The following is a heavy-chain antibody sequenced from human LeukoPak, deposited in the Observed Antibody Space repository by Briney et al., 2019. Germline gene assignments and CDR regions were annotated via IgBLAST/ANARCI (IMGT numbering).Heavy chain of an antibody. V-gene: IGHV1-24*01. CDR2: FDPEDGET. CDR1: GGTFSSYA. Sequence: ASVKVSCKASGGTFSSYAISWVRQAPGKGLEWMGGFDPEDGETIYAQKFQGRVTMTEDTSTDTAYMELSSLRSEDTAVYYCATAPRYDFWSGYYFDYWGQGTLVTVSS. J-gene: IGHJ4*02. CDR3: ATAPRYDFWSGYYFDY. D-gene: IGHD3-3*01.